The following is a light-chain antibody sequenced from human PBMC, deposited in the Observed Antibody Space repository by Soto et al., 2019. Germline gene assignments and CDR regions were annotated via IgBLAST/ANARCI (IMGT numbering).Light chain of an antibody. V-gene: IGKV1-12*01. Sequence: DIQMTQSPSSVSASVGDTVTITCRASQDINSRLAWFQQQPGRPPKYVIQAATMLQSGFPSRFAGSGSGRDFTITIHTLQPEDSATYYCLQVANFPRTFGQGTKVE. CDR1: QDINSR. CDR3: LQVANFPRT. J-gene: IGKJ1*01. CDR2: AAT.